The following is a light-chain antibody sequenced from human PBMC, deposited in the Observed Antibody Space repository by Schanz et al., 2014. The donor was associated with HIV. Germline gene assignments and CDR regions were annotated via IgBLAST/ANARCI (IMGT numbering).Light chain of an antibody. J-gene: IGKJ1*01. CDR1: QTIYSW. CDR2: QAS. V-gene: IGKV1-5*03. Sequence: DIQMTQSPSTLSASVGDRVTLTCRASQTIYSWLAWYQQKPGRAPNLLIYQASTLETGVPSRFSGSGSGTEFTLTIINVQPDDSATYYCHQYATTSWTFGQGTKVDIQ. CDR3: HQYATTSWT.